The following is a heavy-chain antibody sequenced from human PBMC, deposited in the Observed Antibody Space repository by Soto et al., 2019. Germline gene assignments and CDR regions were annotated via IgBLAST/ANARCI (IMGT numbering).Heavy chain of an antibody. V-gene: IGHV1-69*01. J-gene: IGHJ2*01. D-gene: IGHD3-10*01. Sequence: QVQLVQSGAEVKKPGSSVKVSCKASGGTFSSYAISWVRQAPGQGLEWMGGIIPIFGTANYAQKFQGRVTITADESTSTAYMELSSLRSEDTAVYYCASTPRRVRGVPDWYFDLWGRGTLVTVSS. CDR2: IIPIFGTA. CDR1: GGTFSSYA. CDR3: ASTPRRVRGVPDWYFDL.